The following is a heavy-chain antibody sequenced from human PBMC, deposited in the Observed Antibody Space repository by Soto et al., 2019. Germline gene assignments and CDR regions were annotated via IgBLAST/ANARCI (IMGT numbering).Heavy chain of an antibody. Sequence: QVQLVQSGAEVKKPGASVKVSCKASGYTFTGYYMHWVRQAPGQGLEWMGWINPNSGGTNYAQKVQGWVTTTRDTSIRTAYMELSRLRSDDTAVYYCARADAIPYYYGSGSYYTFVYWGQGTLVTVSS. J-gene: IGHJ4*02. D-gene: IGHD3-10*01. V-gene: IGHV1-2*04. CDR2: INPNSGGT. CDR3: ARADAIPYYYGSGSYYTFVY. CDR1: GYTFTGYY.